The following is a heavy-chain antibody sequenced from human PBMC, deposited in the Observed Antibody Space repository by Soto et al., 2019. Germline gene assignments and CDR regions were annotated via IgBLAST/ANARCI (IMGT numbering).Heavy chain of an antibody. J-gene: IGHJ6*03. CDR1: GFSLSTSGVG. CDR3: AHSRGITIFGVVIPEYYYYYYMDV. V-gene: IGHV2-5*02. Sequence: SGPTLVNPTQTLTLTCTFSGFSLSTSGVGVGWIRQPPGKALEWLALIYWDDDKRYSPSLKSRLTITKDTSKNQVVLTMTNMDPVDTATYYCAHSRGITIFGVVIPEYYYYYYMDVWGKGT. CDR2: IYWDDDK. D-gene: IGHD3-3*01.